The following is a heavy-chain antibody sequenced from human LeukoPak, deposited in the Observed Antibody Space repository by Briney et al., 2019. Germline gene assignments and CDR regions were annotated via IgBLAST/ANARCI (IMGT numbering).Heavy chain of an antibody. D-gene: IGHD5-12*01. Sequence: ASVKVSCKASGYTFTGYYMHWVRQAPGQGLEWMGWINPNSSGTNYAQKFQGRVTMTRDTSISTAYMELSRLRSDDTAVYYCARGRLGWLRTDAFDIWGQGTMVTVSS. CDR3: ARGRLGWLRTDAFDI. J-gene: IGHJ3*02. V-gene: IGHV1-2*02. CDR2: INPNSSGT. CDR1: GYTFTGYY.